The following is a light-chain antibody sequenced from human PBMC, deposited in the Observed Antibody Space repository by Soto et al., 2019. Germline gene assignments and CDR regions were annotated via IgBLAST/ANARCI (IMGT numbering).Light chain of an antibody. J-gene: IGKJ3*01. CDR3: QHYGGSFI. CDR2: TTS. V-gene: IGKV3-20*01. CDR1: QSINSTS. Sequence: EIVFTQSPGTLSLSPGEGATVSCRVSQSINSTSLVWYQRTFGQAPRLLIYTTSSRDTGIPDRFSGSGSGTVFTLSISLLEPEYCAVYYYQHYGGSFIFGPGTKVDFK.